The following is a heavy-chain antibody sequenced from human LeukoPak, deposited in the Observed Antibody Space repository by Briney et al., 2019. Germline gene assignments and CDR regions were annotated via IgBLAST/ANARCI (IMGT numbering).Heavy chain of an antibody. CDR3: ARAFPWSSGGFYFQH. V-gene: IGHV4-4*02. D-gene: IGHD6-19*01. J-gene: IGHJ1*01. CDR1: GFSFTNAW. CDR2: INHSGST. Sequence: GSLRLSCAASGFSFTNAWMSWVRQAPGKGLEWIGEINHSGSTNYNPSLKSRVTISVDTSKNQFSLKLSSVTAADTAVFYCARAFPWSSGGFYFQHWGQGTLVTVSS.